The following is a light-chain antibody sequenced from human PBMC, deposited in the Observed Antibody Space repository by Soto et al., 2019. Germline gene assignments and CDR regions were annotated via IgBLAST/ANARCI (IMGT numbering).Light chain of an antibody. CDR3: QQYSAYPYT. Sequence: DIEITQSPSTLSASVGDRVTFTCRASQSINYWLAWYQQKPGKAPKLLIYDASSLESGVPSAFSGSGSGTEFTLTISSLQPDDFATYYCQQYSAYPYTFGQGTRLEIK. J-gene: IGKJ5*01. CDR2: DAS. V-gene: IGKV1-5*01. CDR1: QSINYW.